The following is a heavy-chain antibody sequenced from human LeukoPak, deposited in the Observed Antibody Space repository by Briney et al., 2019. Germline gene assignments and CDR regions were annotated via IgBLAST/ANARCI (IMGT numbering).Heavy chain of an antibody. J-gene: IGHJ5*02. CDR2: IYFSGTI. V-gene: IGHV4-39*01. Sequence: KPSEPLSLPCTVSGGSISSSSYYWGWIRQPPGKGLGWIGSIYFSGTIYYNPSLNSPVPMSVHTSKNQFSLKLSSVTAADTAVYSCARQLRSWAAAGTGWFDPWGQGTLVTVSS. CDR1: GGSISSSSYY. D-gene: IGHD6-13*01. CDR3: ARQLRSWAAAGTGWFDP.